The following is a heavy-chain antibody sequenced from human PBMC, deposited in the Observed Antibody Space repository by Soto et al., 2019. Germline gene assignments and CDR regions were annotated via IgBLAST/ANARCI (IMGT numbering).Heavy chain of an antibody. CDR2: MYYSGST. Sequence: SETLSLTCTVSGGSISSYYWSWIRQSPGKGIEWIGYMYYSGSTNYNPSLKSRVTISLDTSRSQFSLKLSSVTAADTAVYYCGRSGRFGESLVEYWGQGTLLTVSS. CDR3: GRSGRFGESLVEY. CDR1: GGSISSYY. V-gene: IGHV4-59*01. D-gene: IGHD3-10*01. J-gene: IGHJ4*02.